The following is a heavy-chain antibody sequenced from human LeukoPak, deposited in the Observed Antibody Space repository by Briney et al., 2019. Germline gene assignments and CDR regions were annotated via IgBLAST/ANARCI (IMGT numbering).Heavy chain of an antibody. CDR1: GYTFTGYY. V-gene: IGHV1-2*02. Sequence: GASVKVSCKASGYTFTGYYIHWVRQAPGQGLEWMGWINPNSGGTKYAQKFQGRVTITRDTSISTVYMELSRLTSDDTAVYYCARGDMIQAVMFDYWGKGTLVTVSS. J-gene: IGHJ4*02. D-gene: IGHD2-21*01. CDR2: INPNSGGT. CDR3: ARGDMIQAVMFDY.